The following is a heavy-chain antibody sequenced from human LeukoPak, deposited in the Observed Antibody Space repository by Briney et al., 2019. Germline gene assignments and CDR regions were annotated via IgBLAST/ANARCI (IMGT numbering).Heavy chain of an antibody. Sequence: PGGSLRLSCAASGFTFSSYAMSWVRQAPGKGLEWVSAISASAGSTNYAGSVKGRFTISRDNSKNTLYLQMNSLRVEDTAVYYCAKEGYCGGDCYSNNWFDPWGQGTLVTVSS. J-gene: IGHJ5*02. CDR1: GFTFSSYA. D-gene: IGHD2-21*01. V-gene: IGHV3-23*01. CDR2: ISASAGST. CDR3: AKEGYCGGDCYSNNWFDP.